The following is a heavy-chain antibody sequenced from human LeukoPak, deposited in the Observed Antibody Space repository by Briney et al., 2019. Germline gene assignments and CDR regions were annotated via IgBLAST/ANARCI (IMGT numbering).Heavy chain of an antibody. V-gene: IGHV3-15*01. CDR2: IKSKTDGGTT. CDR3: TTGVVYYYDSSGYSSSGGVDY. CDR1: GFTFSNAW. Sequence: GGSLRLSCAASGFTFSNAWMSWVRQAPGKGLEWVGRIKSKTDGGTTDYAAPVKGRFTISRDDSKNTLYLQMNSLKTEDTAVYYCTTGVVYYYDSSGYSSSGGVDYWGQGTLVTVSS. D-gene: IGHD3-22*01. J-gene: IGHJ4*02.